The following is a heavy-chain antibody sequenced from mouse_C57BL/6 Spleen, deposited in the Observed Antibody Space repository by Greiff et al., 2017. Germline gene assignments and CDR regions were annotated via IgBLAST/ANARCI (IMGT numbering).Heavy chain of an antibody. V-gene: IGHV1-9*01. CDR1: GYTFTGYW. J-gene: IGHJ1*03. D-gene: IGHD2-4*01. Sequence: QVQLQQSGAELMKPGASVKLSCKATGYTFTGYWIEWVKQRPGHGLEWIGEILPGSGRTNYNEKFKGKATFTADTSSNTAYMQISSLTTEDSAIYYCARPPYDYDGDWYFDVWGTGTTVTVSS. CDR3: ARPPYDYDGDWYFDV. CDR2: ILPGSGRT.